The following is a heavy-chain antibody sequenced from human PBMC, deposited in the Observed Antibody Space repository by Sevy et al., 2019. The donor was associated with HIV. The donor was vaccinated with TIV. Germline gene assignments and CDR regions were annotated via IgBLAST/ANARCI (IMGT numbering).Heavy chain of an antibody. J-gene: IGHJ4*02. CDR3: ARDSAVLPRALVY. Sequence: SETLSLTCDVSGGSISSYFWSWFRQPPGKGLEWIGYIYYSGSIDYNPSLKSRLTISLDESKNHFSLKLSSVTAADTAVYYCARDSAVLPRALVYWGQGTLVTVSS. D-gene: IGHD6-19*01. V-gene: IGHV4-59*01. CDR2: IYYSGSI. CDR1: GGSISSYF.